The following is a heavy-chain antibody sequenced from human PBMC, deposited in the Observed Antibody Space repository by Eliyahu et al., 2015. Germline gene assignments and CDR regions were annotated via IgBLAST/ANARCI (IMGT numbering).Heavy chain of an antibody. CDR3: AKDPSGRWSMDV. D-gene: IGHD4-23*01. V-gene: IGHV3-30*18. Sequence: QVQLVESGGGVVQPGRSLRLSCAASGFTFSSYGMHWVRQAPGKGLEWVALISLDGSNAYYSDSVKGRFTISRDKSKNMLFLQMNSLRAEDTAVYYCAKDPSGRWSMDVWGQGTTVTVSS. CDR2: ISLDGSNA. CDR1: GFTFSSYG. J-gene: IGHJ6*02.